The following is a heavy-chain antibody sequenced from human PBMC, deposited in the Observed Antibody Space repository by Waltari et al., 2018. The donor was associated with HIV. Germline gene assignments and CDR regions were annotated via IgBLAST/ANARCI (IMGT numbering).Heavy chain of an antibody. CDR1: GSTFTYFP. J-gene: IGHJ5*02. CDR3: AKTDWEDGSMRGFDP. Sequence: QVPFIQCGSELKNPGASVKVSCQASGSTFTYFPIHWSRQAPGKGLKWKGWINSKTGKPTYVQGFTGRFVFSLDTSATTAHLEISSLKAEDTAVYYCAKTDWEDGSMRGFDPWGQGTLVTVSS. V-gene: IGHV7-4-1*02. CDR2: INSKTGKP. D-gene: IGHD1-26*01.